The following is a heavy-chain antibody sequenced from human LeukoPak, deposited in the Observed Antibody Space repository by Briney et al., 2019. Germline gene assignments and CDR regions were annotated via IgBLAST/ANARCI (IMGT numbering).Heavy chain of an antibody. CDR3: ARQFDGSHPNAFDI. V-gene: IGHV3-33*01. D-gene: IGHD1-26*01. Sequence: PGSSLRLSCAASGFTFSTYGMHWVRQAPGKRVEWVAVTWYDGSYKYYGDSVKGRFTISRDNSKNTLYLQMAGLRVEDTAVYYCARQFDGSHPNAFDIWGQGTMVTVSS. J-gene: IGHJ3*02. CDR1: GFTFSTYG. CDR2: TWYDGSYK.